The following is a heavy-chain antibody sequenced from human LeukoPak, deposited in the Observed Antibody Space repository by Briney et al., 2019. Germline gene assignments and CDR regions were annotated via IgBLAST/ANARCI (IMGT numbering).Heavy chain of an antibody. CDR1: GFTFSSYA. Sequence: PGGSLRLSCAASGFTFSSYAMSWVRQAPGKGLEWIGSIYHSGSTNYNPSLKSRVTISVDKSKNQFSLKLSSVTAADTAVYYCASVAHYYDSSRKKQGDYWGQGTLVTVSS. V-gene: IGHV4-4*02. CDR2: IYHSGST. CDR3: ASVAHYYDSSRKKQGDY. J-gene: IGHJ4*02. D-gene: IGHD3-22*01.